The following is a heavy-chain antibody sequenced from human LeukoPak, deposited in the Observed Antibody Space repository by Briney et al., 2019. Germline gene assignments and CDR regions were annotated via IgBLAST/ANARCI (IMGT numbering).Heavy chain of an antibody. CDR2: ISGSGGST. CDR3: AKDLAPVGGAYYYGMDV. V-gene: IGHV3-23*01. CDR1: GFTFSSYG. D-gene: IGHD4-23*01. J-gene: IGHJ6*02. Sequence: PGGSLRLSCAASGFTFSSYGMNWVRQAPGKGLEWVSAISGSGGSTYYADSVKGRFTISRDNSKNTLYLQMNSLRAEDTAVYYCAKDLAPVGGAYYYGMDVWGQGTTVTVSS.